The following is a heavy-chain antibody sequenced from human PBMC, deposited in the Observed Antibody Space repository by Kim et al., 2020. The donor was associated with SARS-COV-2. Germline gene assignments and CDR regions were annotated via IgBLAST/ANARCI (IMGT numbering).Heavy chain of an antibody. D-gene: IGHD2-15*01. CDR2: IDPSDSYT. J-gene: IGHJ5*02. CDR3: ARHLDCRGGSCFTNWFDP. Sequence: GESLKISCKGSGYSFTSYWISWVRQMPGKGLEWMGRIDPSDSYTNYRPSFQGHVTVSADKSISTAYLQWSSLKASDTAMYYCARHLDCRGGSCFTNWFDPWGPGTLVTVSS. CDR1: GYSFTSYW. V-gene: IGHV5-10-1*01.